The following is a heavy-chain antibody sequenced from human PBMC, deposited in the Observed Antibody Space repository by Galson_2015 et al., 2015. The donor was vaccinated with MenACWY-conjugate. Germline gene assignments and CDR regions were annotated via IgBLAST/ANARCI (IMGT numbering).Heavy chain of an antibody. V-gene: IGHV3-74*01. CDR3: AGYRATSVFDY. J-gene: IGHJ4*02. D-gene: IGHD5-24*01. CDR1: GFTFSRNW. CDR2: INSDGSDT. Sequence: SLRLSCAASGFTFSRNWMHWVRQAPGKGLIWVSRINSDGSDTTYADSVKGRVTIYRDNAKNTLYLQLNSLRAEDTAVYYCAGYRATSVFDYWGQGGLVTVSS.